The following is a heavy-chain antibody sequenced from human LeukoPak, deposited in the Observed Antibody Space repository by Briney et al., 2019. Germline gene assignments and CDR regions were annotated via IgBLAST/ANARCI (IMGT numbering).Heavy chain of an antibody. D-gene: IGHD3-10*01. CDR3: ARECVLDKFTMIRGVIGTL. Sequence: ASVTVSCKASGYTFTTYYIHWVRQAPGQGLEWMGWINPNSGDTNYAQKLQGRVTMTRDTSISTAYMELSRLRSDDTAVYYCARECVLDKFTMIRGVIGTLWGQGTLVTVSS. CDR1: GYTFTTYY. J-gene: IGHJ4*02. V-gene: IGHV1-2*02. CDR2: INPNSGDT.